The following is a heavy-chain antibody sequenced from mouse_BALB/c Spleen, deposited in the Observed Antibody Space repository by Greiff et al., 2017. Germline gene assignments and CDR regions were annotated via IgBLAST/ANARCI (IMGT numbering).Heavy chain of an antibody. CDR2: ILPGSGST. CDR1: GYTFSSYW. Sequence: VKLMESGAELMKPGASVKISCKATGYTFSSYWIEWVKQRPGHGLEWIGEILPGSGSTNYNEKFKGKATFTADTSSNTAYMQLSSLTSEDSAVYYCARKGYGRYFDVWGAGTTVTVSS. D-gene: IGHD3-2*02. V-gene: IGHV1-9*01. J-gene: IGHJ1*01. CDR3: ARKGYGRYFDV.